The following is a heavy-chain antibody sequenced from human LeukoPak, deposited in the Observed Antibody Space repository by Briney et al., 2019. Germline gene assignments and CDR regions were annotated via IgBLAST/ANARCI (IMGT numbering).Heavy chain of an antibody. CDR2: IIPILGIA. CDR3: ARISTYYYDSSGYYYPD. V-gene: IGHV1-69*04. D-gene: IGHD3-22*01. Sequence: SVKVSCKASGGTFSSYAISWVRQAPGQGLEWMGRIIPILGIANYAQKFQGRVTITADKSTSTAYMELSSLRSEDTAVYYCARISTYYYDSSGYYYPDWGQGTLVTVYS. CDR1: GGTFSSYA. J-gene: IGHJ4*02.